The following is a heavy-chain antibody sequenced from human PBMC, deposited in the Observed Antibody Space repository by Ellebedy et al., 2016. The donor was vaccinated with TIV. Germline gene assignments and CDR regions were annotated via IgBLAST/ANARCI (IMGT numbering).Heavy chain of an antibody. J-gene: IGHJ4*02. CDR2: IYWDDDK. V-gene: IGHV2-5*02. CDR1: GFSLSTSGVG. Sequence: SGPTLVKPTQTLTLTCTFSGFSLSTSGVGVGWIRQPPGKALEWLALIYWDDDKRYSPSLKSRLTITKDTSKNQVVLTMTNMDPVDTATYYCARVPSDTAMVTGFDYWGQGTLVTVSS. D-gene: IGHD5-18*01. CDR3: ARVPSDTAMVTGFDY.